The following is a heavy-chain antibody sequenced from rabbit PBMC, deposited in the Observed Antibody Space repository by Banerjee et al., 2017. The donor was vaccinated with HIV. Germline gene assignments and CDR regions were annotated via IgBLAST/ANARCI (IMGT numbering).Heavy chain of an antibody. V-gene: IGHV1S40*01. CDR3: AREYAGDAGNNYATRLDL. D-gene: IGHD8-1*01. CDR2: INTSSGNT. Sequence: TASGFSFSNKYVMCWVRQAPGKGLEWIACINTSSGNTVYATWAKGRFTISRTSSTTVALQMTSLTAADTATYFCAREYAGDAGNNYATRLDLWGPGTLVTVS. CDR1: GFSFSNKYV. J-gene: IGHJ3*01.